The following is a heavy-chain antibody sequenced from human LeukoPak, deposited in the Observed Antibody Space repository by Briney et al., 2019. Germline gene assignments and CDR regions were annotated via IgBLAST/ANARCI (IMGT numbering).Heavy chain of an antibody. CDR1: GFTFSSYG. D-gene: IGHD3-22*01. CDR2: ISSGGSTI. Sequence: GGSLRLSCAASGFTFSSYGMNWVRQAPGKGLEWVSYISSGGSTIYYADSVKGRFTISRDNAKNSLYLQMNSLRAEDTAVYYCARGPAASGYYDSRGRYGYFDYWGQGTLVTVSS. CDR3: ARGPAASGYYDSRGRYGYFDY. V-gene: IGHV3-48*04. J-gene: IGHJ4*02.